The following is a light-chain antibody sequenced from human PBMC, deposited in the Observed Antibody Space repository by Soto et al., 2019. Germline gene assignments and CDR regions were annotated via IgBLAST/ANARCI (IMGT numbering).Light chain of an antibody. J-gene: IGLJ1*01. Sequence: QSVLTQPPSVSGAPGQRVTISCTGSSSNIGAGYDVHWYQQLPGTAPKLLIYGNSNRPSGVPDRFSGSKSGTSASLAITGLQAEDEADYYCQSYDSSLKVLGTGTKV. CDR3: QSYDSSLKV. V-gene: IGLV1-40*01. CDR2: GNS. CDR1: SSNIGAGYD.